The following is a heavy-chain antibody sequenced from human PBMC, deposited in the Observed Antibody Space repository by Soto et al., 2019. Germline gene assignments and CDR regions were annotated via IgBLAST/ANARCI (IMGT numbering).Heavy chain of an antibody. J-gene: IGHJ6*02. CDR1: GFTFSSYG. Sequence: GWSLRLSCAASGFTFSSYGMHWVRQAPGKGLEWVAVISYDGSNKYYADSVKGRFTISRDNSKNTLYLQMNSLRAEDTAVYYCANDLDDSTTMDVWGQGTTVTVSS. CDR3: ANDLDDSTTMDV. D-gene: IGHD3-22*01. V-gene: IGHV3-30*18. CDR2: ISYDGSNK.